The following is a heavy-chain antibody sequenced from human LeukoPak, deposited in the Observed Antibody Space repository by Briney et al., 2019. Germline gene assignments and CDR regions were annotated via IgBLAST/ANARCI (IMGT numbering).Heavy chain of an antibody. D-gene: IGHD6-13*01. CDR3: ARDSSPDY. J-gene: IGHJ4*02. CDR1: VFTFRRYS. Sequence: PGGSLRLSCAASVFTFRRYSMNWVPEAPGKGLECGSYIRISSSTIYYADSVRGRFTISRDNAQNSLFLQMNGLRAEDTAVYYCARDSSPDYWGQGTLVTVSS. CDR2: IRISSSTI. V-gene: IGHV3-48*01.